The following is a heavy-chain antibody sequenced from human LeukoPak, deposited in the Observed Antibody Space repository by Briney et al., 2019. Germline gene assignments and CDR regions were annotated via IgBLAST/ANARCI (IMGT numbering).Heavy chain of an antibody. Sequence: ASVKVSCKASGYTFTSYGISWVRQAPGQGLEWMGWVSAYNGNTNYAQRFQGRVTMTTDTSTTTAYMGLRSLRSDDTAVYYCARVDLAWSDTSGYYRDWFDPWGQGTLVTVSS. CDR2: VSAYNGNT. D-gene: IGHD3-22*01. CDR3: ARVDLAWSDTSGYYRDWFDP. CDR1: GYTFTSYG. J-gene: IGHJ5*02. V-gene: IGHV1-18*01.